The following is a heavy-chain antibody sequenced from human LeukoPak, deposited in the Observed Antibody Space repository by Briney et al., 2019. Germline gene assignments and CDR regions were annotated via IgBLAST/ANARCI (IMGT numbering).Heavy chain of an antibody. CDR1: GFTFSSYA. J-gene: IGHJ3*02. V-gene: IGHV3-23*01. D-gene: IGHD3-22*01. CDR2: ISGTGGST. Sequence: PGGSLRLSCAASGFTFSSYAMNWVRQSPERGLEWVSAISGTGGSTSYADSLKGRFTISRDNSKNTLYLQMSSLTAEDTAVYYCAKECGRDYDDRAFDTWGQGTMVTVCS. CDR3: AKECGRDYDDRAFDT.